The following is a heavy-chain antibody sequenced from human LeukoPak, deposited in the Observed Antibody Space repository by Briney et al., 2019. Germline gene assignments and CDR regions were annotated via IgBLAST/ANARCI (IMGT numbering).Heavy chain of an antibody. Sequence: GASVKVSCKASGYTFTGHYIHWVRQAPGQGLEWMGWIYPDSGGTNYAPKFQDRVTMTRGTSISTAYMELRKLRSDDTAVYYCARPREFPSSSNHYFDYWGQGTLVTVSS. CDR3: ARPREFPSSSNHYFDY. CDR2: IYPDSGGT. D-gene: IGHD6-13*01. V-gene: IGHV1-2*02. CDR1: GYTFTGHY. J-gene: IGHJ4*02.